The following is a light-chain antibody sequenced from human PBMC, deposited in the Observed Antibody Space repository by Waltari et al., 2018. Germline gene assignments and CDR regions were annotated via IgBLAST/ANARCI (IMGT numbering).Light chain of an antibody. CDR2: DDN. J-gene: IGLJ3*02. CDR1: SIESKM. V-gene: IGLV3-21*02. CDR3: QVWDSVTDPWV. Sequence: SYVLTQPPSVSVAPGQTARITCGGNSIESKMVHWYQRKPGQAPVLVVYDDNNRPSGIPELFSGSNFGNTATLTISRVEAGDEADYLCQVWDSVTDPWVFGGGTKLTVL.